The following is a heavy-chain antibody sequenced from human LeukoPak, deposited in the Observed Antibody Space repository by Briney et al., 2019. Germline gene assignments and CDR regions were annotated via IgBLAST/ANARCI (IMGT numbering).Heavy chain of an antibody. CDR1: GYTFTGYY. CDR2: INPNSGGT. J-gene: IGHJ4*02. D-gene: IGHD6-6*01. V-gene: IGHV1-2*02. Sequence: ASVKVSCKASGYTFTGYYMHWVRQAPGQGLEWMGWINPNSGGTNYTQKFQGRVTMTRDTSISTAYMELSRLRSDDTAVYYCARDSRAARRFDYWGQGTLVTVSS. CDR3: ARDSRAARRFDY.